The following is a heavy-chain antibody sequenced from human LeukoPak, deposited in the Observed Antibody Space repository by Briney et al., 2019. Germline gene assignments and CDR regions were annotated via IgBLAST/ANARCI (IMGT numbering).Heavy chain of an antibody. Sequence: ASVKVSCKASGYTFTSYGISWVRQAPGQGLEWIGWISAYNGNTNYAQKLQGRVTMTTDTSTSTAYMGLRSLRSDDTAVYYCARTYYDFWSGYYTPVDYWGQGTLVTVSS. J-gene: IGHJ4*02. CDR3: ARTYYDFWSGYYTPVDY. D-gene: IGHD3-3*01. V-gene: IGHV1-18*01. CDR2: ISAYNGNT. CDR1: GYTFTSYG.